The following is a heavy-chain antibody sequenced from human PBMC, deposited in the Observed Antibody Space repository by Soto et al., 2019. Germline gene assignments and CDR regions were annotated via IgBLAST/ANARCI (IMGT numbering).Heavy chain of an antibody. J-gene: IGHJ4*02. V-gene: IGHV4-4*07. CDR2: VYSSGRT. CDR1: GVSIINNY. CDR3: ARREDTFDF. Sequence: SETLSLTCAVSGVSIINNYWTWIRQPAGKGLEWLGRVYSSGRTTYNPSLKSRLTMSVDTSKNQFSLHLSSVTAADTAVYYCARREDTFDFWGQGMLVTVS.